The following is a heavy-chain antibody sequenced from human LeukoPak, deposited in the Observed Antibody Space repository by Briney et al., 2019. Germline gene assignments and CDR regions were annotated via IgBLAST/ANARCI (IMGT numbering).Heavy chain of an antibody. D-gene: IGHD3-10*01. CDR2: ISYDGSNK. Sequence: GRSLRLTCAASGFTFSSYGMHWVRQAPGKGLEWVAVISYDGSNKYYADSVKGRFTISRDNSKNTLYLQKNSLRAEDTAVYYCGKDPYGSGKLGAFDIWGQGTMVTVSS. CDR1: GFTFSSYG. J-gene: IGHJ3*02. V-gene: IGHV3-30*18. CDR3: GKDPYGSGKLGAFDI.